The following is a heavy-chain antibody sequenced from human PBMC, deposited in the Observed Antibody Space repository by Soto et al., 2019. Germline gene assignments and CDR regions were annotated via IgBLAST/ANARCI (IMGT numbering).Heavy chain of an antibody. J-gene: IGHJ4*02. CDR1: GGSISSGGYY. Sequence: SETLSLTCTVSGGSISSGGYYWSWIRQHPGKGLEWIGYIYYSGSTYYNPSLKSRVTISVDTSKNQFSPKLSSVTAADTAVYYCASGLIVVVPSALDYWGQGTLVTVSS. V-gene: IGHV4-31*03. CDR2: IYYSGST. D-gene: IGHD2-2*01. CDR3: ASGLIVVVPSALDY.